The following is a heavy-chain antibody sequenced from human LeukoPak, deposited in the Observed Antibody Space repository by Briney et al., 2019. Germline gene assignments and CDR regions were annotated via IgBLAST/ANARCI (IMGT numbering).Heavy chain of an antibody. J-gene: IGHJ6*03. CDR3: ARVRGYGRDYYYYYMDV. CDR1: GGSISSSNW. CDR2: IYHGGST. Sequence: SETLSLTCAVSGGSISSSNWWSWVRQPPGKGLEWIGEIYHGGSTNYNPSLKSRVTISVDKSKNQFSLKLSSVTAADTAVYYCARVRGYGRDYYYYYMDVWGKGTTVTVSS. D-gene: IGHD5-18*01. V-gene: IGHV4-4*02.